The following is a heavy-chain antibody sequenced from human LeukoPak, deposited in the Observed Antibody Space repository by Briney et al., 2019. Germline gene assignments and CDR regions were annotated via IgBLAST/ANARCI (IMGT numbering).Heavy chain of an antibody. CDR2: ISTSGHTT. V-gene: IGHV3-48*03. CDR3: ARAGGGHWFDP. D-gene: IGHD2-15*01. Sequence: PGGSLRLSCAASGFTFSSYELNWVRQAPGKGLEWASYISTSGHTTYYTDSVKGRFTISRDNAKNSLFLQMNSLRAEDTAVYYCARAGGGHWFDPWGQGTLVTASS. CDR1: GFTFSSYE. J-gene: IGHJ5*02.